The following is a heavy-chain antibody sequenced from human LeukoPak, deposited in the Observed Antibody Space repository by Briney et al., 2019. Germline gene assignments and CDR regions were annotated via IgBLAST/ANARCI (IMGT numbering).Heavy chain of an antibody. D-gene: IGHD5-12*01. CDR3: AKDGAWLRFDD. CDR1: GFTFSSYG. CDR2: ISGSAATI. J-gene: IGHJ4*02. V-gene: IGHV3-23*01. Sequence: GGTLRLSCAASGFTFSSYGMTWVRQAPGKGLEWVSSISGSAATISYADSVKGRFTISRDNSKNTLSLQMNSLRAEDTAIYYCAKDGAWLRFDDWGQGILVSVSS.